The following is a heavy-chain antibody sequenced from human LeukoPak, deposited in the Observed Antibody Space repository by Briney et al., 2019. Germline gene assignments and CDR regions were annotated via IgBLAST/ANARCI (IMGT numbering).Heavy chain of an antibody. Sequence: GGSLRLSCAASGFTFSSYSMNWVRQAPGKGLEWVSSISSSSSYIYYADSEKGRFTISRDNAKNSLYLQMNSLRAEDTAVYYCARGYCSSTSCLYDYYYYYYMDVWGKGTTVTVSS. D-gene: IGHD2-2*01. J-gene: IGHJ6*03. V-gene: IGHV3-21*01. CDR1: GFTFSSYS. CDR3: ARGYCSSTSCLYDYYYYYYMDV. CDR2: ISSSSSYI.